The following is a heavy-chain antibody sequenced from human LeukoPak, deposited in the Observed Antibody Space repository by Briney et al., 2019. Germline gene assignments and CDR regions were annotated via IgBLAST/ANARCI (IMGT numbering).Heavy chain of an antibody. CDR3: ARGSSYYYDSSGYYQDFDY. CDR1: GYTFSTSW. Sequence: PGESLKISCKASGYTFSTSWIGWVRQMPGKGLEWMGLIYPSDSDIRYSPSFQGQVTISADKSISTAYLQWSSLKASDSAMYYCARGSSYYYDSSGYYQDFDYWGQGTLVTVSS. D-gene: IGHD3-22*01. J-gene: IGHJ4*02. CDR2: IYPSDSDI. V-gene: IGHV5-51*01.